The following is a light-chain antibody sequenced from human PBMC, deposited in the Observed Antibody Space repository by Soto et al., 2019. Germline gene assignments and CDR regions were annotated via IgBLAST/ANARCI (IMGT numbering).Light chain of an antibody. Sequence: QSALTQPASVSGSPGQSITISCTGTSSDVGGYNYVSWYQQHPGKAPKLMIYDVSNRPSGVSNRFSGSKSGNTASLTISGLQAEDEADYYCSSYAGNNTPVLFGGGTKLTVL. CDR3: SSYAGNNTPVL. CDR1: SSDVGGYNY. J-gene: IGLJ2*01. CDR2: DVS. V-gene: IGLV2-14*01.